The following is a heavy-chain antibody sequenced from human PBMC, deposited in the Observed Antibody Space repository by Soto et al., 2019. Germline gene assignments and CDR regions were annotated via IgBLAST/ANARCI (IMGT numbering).Heavy chain of an antibody. CDR1: GYTFSSYG. V-gene: IGHV1-18*01. CDR2: ISPYDGNT. D-gene: IGHD3-22*01. J-gene: IGHJ6*02. CDR3: ARGGYYDSSGSRNYHYYGMNV. Sequence: QVQLVQSGGEVKKPGASVKVSCKAFGYTFSSYGINWVRQAPGQGLEWLGWISPYDGNTKYAQILQGRVSMTTDTSTKTAYMEVRSLRSGDTAVYYCARGGYYDSSGSRNYHYYGMNVWGQGTTVTVSS.